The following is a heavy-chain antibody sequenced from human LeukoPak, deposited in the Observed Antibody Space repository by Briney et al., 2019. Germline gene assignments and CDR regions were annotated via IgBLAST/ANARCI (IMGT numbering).Heavy chain of an antibody. Sequence: PGGSLRLSCAASGFTFSSYWMTWVRQAPGKGLEWVANIKQDGSEKYYVDSVKGRFTISRDNSKNTLYLQMSSLRADDTAVYYYAKDHNDFWSGYPPNWGQGTLVSVSS. J-gene: IGHJ4*02. V-gene: IGHV3-7*03. D-gene: IGHD3-3*01. CDR1: GFTFSSYW. CDR2: IKQDGSEK. CDR3: AKDHNDFWSGYPPN.